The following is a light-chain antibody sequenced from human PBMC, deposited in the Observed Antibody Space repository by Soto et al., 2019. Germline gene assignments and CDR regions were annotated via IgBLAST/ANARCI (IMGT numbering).Light chain of an antibody. J-gene: IGKJ5*01. CDR2: GAS. Sequence: EIVLTQSPGTLSLSPGERATLACRASQSVVSNFLAWYQQKPGQAPRLLIYGASSRATGIPDRFSGSGSGTDFTLTISRLEPEDFALYYCQQYGGSPISFGQGTRLEIK. V-gene: IGKV3-20*01. CDR3: QQYGGSPIS. CDR1: QSVVSNF.